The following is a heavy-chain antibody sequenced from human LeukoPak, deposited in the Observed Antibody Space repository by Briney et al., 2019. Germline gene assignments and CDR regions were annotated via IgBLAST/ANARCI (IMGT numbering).Heavy chain of an antibody. CDR1: GFTFSSFW. J-gene: IGHJ1*01. Sequence: GGSLRLSCAASGFTFSSFWMNRVRQVPGKGLVWVSHINSDGAKTNYADSVTGRFTISRDTARNTLYLQMNNLRVEDTAMYYCAASFRITGTTFYHWGQGTLVTVSS. CDR2: INSDGAKT. V-gene: IGHV3-74*01. D-gene: IGHD1-20*01. CDR3: AASFRITGTTFYH.